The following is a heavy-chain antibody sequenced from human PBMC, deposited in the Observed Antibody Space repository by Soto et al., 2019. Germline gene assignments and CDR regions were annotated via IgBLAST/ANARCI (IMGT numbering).Heavy chain of an antibody. CDR3: ARDRSRYDILTGYYYYYGMDV. Sequence: LSLTCTVSGGSISSGGYYWSWIRQHPGKGLEWIGYIYYSGSTYYNPSLKSRVTISVDTSKNQFSLKLSSVTAADTAVYYCARDRSRYDILTGYYYYYGMDVWGQGTTVTVSS. V-gene: IGHV4-31*03. CDR2: IYYSGST. D-gene: IGHD3-9*01. CDR1: GGSISSGGYY. J-gene: IGHJ6*02.